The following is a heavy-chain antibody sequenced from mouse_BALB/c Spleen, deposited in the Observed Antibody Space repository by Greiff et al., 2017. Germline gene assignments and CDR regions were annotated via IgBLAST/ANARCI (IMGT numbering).Heavy chain of an antibody. V-gene: IGHV5-17*02. CDR3: ARPLYDGPWFAY. D-gene: IGHD2-3*01. Sequence: EVQVVESGGGLVQPGGSRKLSCAASGFTFSSFGMHWVCQAPEKGLEWVAYISSGSSTIYYADTVKGRFTISRDNPKNTLFLQMTSLRSEDTAMYYCARPLYDGPWFAYWGQGTLVTVSA. CDR2: ISSGSSTI. CDR1: GFTFSSFG. J-gene: IGHJ3*01.